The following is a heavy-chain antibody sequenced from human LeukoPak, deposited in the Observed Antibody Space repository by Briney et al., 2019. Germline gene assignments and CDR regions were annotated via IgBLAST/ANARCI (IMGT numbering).Heavy chain of an antibody. D-gene: IGHD6-13*01. J-gene: IGHJ5*02. Sequence: ASVKVSCKASGYTFTGYYMHWVRQAPGQGLEWMGWINPNSGGTNYAQKFQGRVTMTRDTSISTAYMELSRLRSDDTAVYYCARGKTARRIAAAGTDGFDPWGQGTLVTVSS. CDR1: GYTFTGYY. CDR3: ARGKTARRIAAAGTDGFDP. CDR2: INPNSGGT. V-gene: IGHV1-2*02.